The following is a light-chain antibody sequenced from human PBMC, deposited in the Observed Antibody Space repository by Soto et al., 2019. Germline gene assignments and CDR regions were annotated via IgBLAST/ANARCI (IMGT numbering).Light chain of an antibody. J-gene: IGKJ5*01. CDR2: DAS. CDR1: QRVSRY. CDR3: QKRSNWPPMII. V-gene: IGKV3-11*01. Sequence: EIVLTQSPATLSLSPGERATLSCRASQRVSRYLAWYQQKPGQAPRILVYDASNRATGIPARFSGSGSGTDFTLTISRLEPEDFAVYYCQKRSNWPPMIIFGQGTRMEIK.